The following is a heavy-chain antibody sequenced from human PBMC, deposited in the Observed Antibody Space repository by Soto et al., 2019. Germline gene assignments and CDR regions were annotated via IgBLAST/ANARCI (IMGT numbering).Heavy chain of an antibody. V-gene: IGHV4-31*03. CDR1: GGSISSGGYY. CDR3: ARSGADPDFWSGYPRYGMDV. CDR2: IYYSGST. J-gene: IGHJ6*02. Sequence: SETLSLTCTVSGGSISSGGYYWSWIRQHPGKGLEWIGYIYYSGSTYYNPSLKSRVTISVDTSKNQFSLKLSSVTAADTAVYYCARSGADPDFWSGYPRYGMDVWGQGTTVTVSS. D-gene: IGHD3-3*01.